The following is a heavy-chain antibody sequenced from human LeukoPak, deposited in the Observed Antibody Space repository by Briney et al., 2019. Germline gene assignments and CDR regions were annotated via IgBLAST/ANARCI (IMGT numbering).Heavy chain of an antibody. Sequence: PGGSLRLSCAASGFTFSSYSMNWVRQAPGKGLEWVSSISSSSSYIYYADSVKGRFTISRDNAKNSLYLQMNSLRAEDTAVYYCAREPSQYDFWSGNSRIGYWGQGTLVTVSS. J-gene: IGHJ4*02. V-gene: IGHV3-21*01. D-gene: IGHD3-3*01. CDR3: AREPSQYDFWSGNSRIGY. CDR1: GFTFSSYS. CDR2: ISSSSSYI.